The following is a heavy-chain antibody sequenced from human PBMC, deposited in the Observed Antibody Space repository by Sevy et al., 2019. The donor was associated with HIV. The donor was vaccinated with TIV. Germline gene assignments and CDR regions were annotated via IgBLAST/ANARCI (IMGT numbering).Heavy chain of an antibody. V-gene: IGHV1-24*01. CDR1: GYTLTELS. J-gene: IGHJ4*02. D-gene: IGHD3-10*01. CDR2: FDPEDGET. CDR3: ATAYGLWIYFDY. Sequence: ASVKVSCKVSGYTLTELSMHWVRQAPGKGLEWMGGFDPEDGETIYAQKFQGRVTMTEDTSTDTAYMELSSLRSEDTAVYYCATAYGLWIYFDYWGQGTLVTVSS.